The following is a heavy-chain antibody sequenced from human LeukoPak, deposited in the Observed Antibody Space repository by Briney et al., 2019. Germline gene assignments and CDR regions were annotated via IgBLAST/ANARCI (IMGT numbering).Heavy chain of an antibody. CDR3: ARDRIGCSGGSCYSNLVWDY. J-gene: IGHJ4*02. Sequence: GGSLRLSCAASGFTFSSYAMHWVRQAPGKGLEWVAVISYDGSNKYYADSVKGRFTISRDNAKNSLYLQMNSLRAEDTALYYCARDRIGCSGGSCYSNLVWDYWGQGTLVTVSS. D-gene: IGHD2-15*01. V-gene: IGHV3-30*04. CDR1: GFTFSSYA. CDR2: ISYDGSNK.